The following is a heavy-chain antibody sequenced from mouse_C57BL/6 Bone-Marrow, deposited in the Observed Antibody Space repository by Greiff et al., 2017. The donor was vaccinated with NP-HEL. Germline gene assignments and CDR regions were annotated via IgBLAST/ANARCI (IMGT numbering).Heavy chain of an antibody. CDR2: IYWDDDK. D-gene: IGHD2-3*01. CDR1: GFSLSTSGMG. Sequence: QVQLKESGPGILQSSQTLSLTCSFSGFSLSTSGMGVSWIRQPSGKGLEWLAHIYWDDDKRYNPSLKSRLTISKDTSRNQVFLKITSVDTADTATYYCARRLDGYYGGFAYWGQGTLVTVSA. J-gene: IGHJ3*01. CDR3: ARRLDGYYGGFAY. V-gene: IGHV8-12*01.